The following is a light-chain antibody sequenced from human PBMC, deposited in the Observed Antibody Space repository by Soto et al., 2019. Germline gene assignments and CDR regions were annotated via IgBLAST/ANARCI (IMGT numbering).Light chain of an antibody. V-gene: IGKV1-27*01. CDR2: AAS. Sequence: DIQMTQSPSSLSASVGDRVTITCRASQGISNYLAWYQQKPGKVPKLLIYAASTLQSGVPSRFSVSGSGTDFTLSNSSLQPEDVATSYCQRYNSAPWAFGQGTKVEIK. CDR3: QRYNSAPWA. CDR1: QGISNY. J-gene: IGKJ1*01.